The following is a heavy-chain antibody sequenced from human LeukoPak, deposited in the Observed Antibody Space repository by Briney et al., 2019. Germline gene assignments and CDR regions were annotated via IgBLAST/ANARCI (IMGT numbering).Heavy chain of an antibody. D-gene: IGHD2-15*01. CDR1: GYTFTGYD. Sequence: GASVKVSCKASGYTFTGYDMHWVRQAPGQGLEWMGWINPNSGGTNFAQKFQGRVTMTRDTSISTAYMELSRLRSDDTAVYYCARTLASSGGSCYSCAFDILGQGTMVTVSS. CDR2: INPNSGGT. V-gene: IGHV1-2*02. CDR3: ARTLASSGGSCYSCAFDI. J-gene: IGHJ3*02.